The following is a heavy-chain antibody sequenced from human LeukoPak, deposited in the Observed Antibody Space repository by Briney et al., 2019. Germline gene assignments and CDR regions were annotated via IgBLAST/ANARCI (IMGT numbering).Heavy chain of an antibody. CDR1: GFTFSSYW. Sequence: GGSLRLSCAASGFTFSSYWMSWVRQAPGKGLEWVANIKQDGSEKYYVDSVKGRFTISRDNAKNSLYLQMNSLRAEDTAVYYCARGGVYSTSAVGYWGQGTLVTVSS. J-gene: IGHJ4*02. CDR2: IKQDGSEK. D-gene: IGHD6-6*01. V-gene: IGHV3-7*01. CDR3: ARGGVYSTSAVGY.